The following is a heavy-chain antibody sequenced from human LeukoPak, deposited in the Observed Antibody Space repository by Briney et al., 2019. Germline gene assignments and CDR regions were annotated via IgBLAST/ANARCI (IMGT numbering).Heavy chain of an antibody. CDR1: GFTFSSYE. D-gene: IGHD6-19*01. Sequence: QAGGSLRLSCAATGFTFSSYEMNWVRQAPGKGLEWVSVVYSGGTTYYADSVKGRFTTSRDNSKNTLYLQMNSLRAEDTAVYYCARGGYSSGWYRDWGQGTLVTVSS. CDR2: VYSGGTT. J-gene: IGHJ4*02. V-gene: IGHV3-53*01. CDR3: ARGGYSSGWYRD.